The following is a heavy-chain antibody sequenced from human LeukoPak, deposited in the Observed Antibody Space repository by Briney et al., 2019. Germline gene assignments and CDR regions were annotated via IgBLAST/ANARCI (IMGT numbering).Heavy chain of an antibody. D-gene: IGHD3-22*01. Sequence: SETLSLTCTVSDGSLYSYYWSWIRQHPGKGLEWIGYIHYTGSTYYNPSLKSRVSISVDTSKNQFSLNLSSVTAADTAIYYCARDAQYYYDDSGYYYLDYWGQGTLVTVSS. V-gene: IGHV4-59*06. CDR1: DGSLYSYY. J-gene: IGHJ4*02. CDR3: ARDAQYYYDDSGYYYLDY. CDR2: IHYTGST.